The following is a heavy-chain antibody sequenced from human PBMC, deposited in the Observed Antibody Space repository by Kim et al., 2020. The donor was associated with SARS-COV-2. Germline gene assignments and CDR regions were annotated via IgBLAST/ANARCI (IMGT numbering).Heavy chain of an antibody. Sequence: ASVKVSCKASGYTFTSYGISWVRQAPGQGLEWTGWISAYNGNTNYAQKLQGRVTMTTDKSTSTAYMELRSLRSDDTAVYYCARDRAQQYSLAKDNDAFDIWGQGTMVTVSS. V-gene: IGHV1-18*01. D-gene: IGHD6-6*01. CDR2: ISAYNGNT. CDR3: ARDRAQQYSLAKDNDAFDI. CDR1: GYTFTSYG. J-gene: IGHJ3*02.